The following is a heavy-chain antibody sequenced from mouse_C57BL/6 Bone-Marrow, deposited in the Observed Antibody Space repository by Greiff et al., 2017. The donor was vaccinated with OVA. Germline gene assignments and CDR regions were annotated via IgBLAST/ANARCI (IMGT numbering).Heavy chain of an antibody. D-gene: IGHD1-1*01. CDR2: ISSGGDYI. CDR1: GFTFSSYA. V-gene: IGHV5-9-1*02. Sequence: EVNVVESGEGLVKPGGSLKLSCAASGFTFSSYAMSWVRQTPEKRLEWVAYISSGGDYIYYADTVKGRFTISRDNARNTLYLQRSRLKSEDTAMYYCTRGYYGSSYSPAWFAYWGQGTLVTVSA. CDR3: TRGYYGSSYSPAWFAY. J-gene: IGHJ3*01.